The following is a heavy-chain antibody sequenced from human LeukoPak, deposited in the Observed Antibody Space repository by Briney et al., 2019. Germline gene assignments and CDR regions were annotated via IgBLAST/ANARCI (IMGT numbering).Heavy chain of an antibody. CDR2: INPNSGGT. Sequence: ASVKVSCKASGYTFTGYYMHWVRQAPGQGLEWMGWINPNSGGTNYAQKFQGRVTMTRDTSISTAYMELSRLRSDDTAVYYCARGSEGDSSGHYGLGYWGQGTLVTVSS. CDR1: GYTFTGYY. J-gene: IGHJ4*02. V-gene: IGHV1-2*02. CDR3: ARGSEGDSSGHYGLGY. D-gene: IGHD3-22*01.